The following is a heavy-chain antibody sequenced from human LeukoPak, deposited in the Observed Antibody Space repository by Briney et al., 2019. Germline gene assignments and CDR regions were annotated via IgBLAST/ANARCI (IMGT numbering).Heavy chain of an antibody. CDR1: GFTFSTYT. CDR2: ISYDGSNK. D-gene: IGHD3-3*01. Sequence: GGSLRLSCAASGFTFSTYTMHWVRRAPGKGLEWVAIISYDGSNKYYADSVKGRFTISRDNSKNTLFLQMGSLRVEDMAVYYCARGLRAYYYYGMDVWGQGTTVTVSS. J-gene: IGHJ6*02. CDR3: ARGLRAYYYYGMDV. V-gene: IGHV3-30*14.